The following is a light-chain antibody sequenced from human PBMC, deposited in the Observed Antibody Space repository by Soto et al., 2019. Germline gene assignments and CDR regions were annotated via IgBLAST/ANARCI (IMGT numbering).Light chain of an antibody. V-gene: IGKV1-12*01. Sequence: DIPMTQSPSSVSASVGDRVTITCRATQGLSSWLAWYQQKPGKAPKLLIYAASSLQSGVPSRFSGSGSGTDFTLTISSLQPEDFATYYCQQANSFPIFTFGPGTKVVF. J-gene: IGKJ3*01. CDR3: QQANSFPIFT. CDR2: AAS. CDR1: QGLSSW.